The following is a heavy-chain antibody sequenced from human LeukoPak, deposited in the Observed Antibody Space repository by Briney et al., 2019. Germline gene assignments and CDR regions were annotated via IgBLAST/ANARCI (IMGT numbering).Heavy chain of an antibody. CDR1: GFTFDDYG. CDR3: ARGTLKAAATDFDY. D-gene: IGHD6-13*01. V-gene: IGHV3-20*04. J-gene: IGHJ4*02. CDR2: INWNGGST. Sequence: GGSLRLSCATSGFTFDDYGMSWVRQAPGKGLEWVSGINWNGGSTGYADSVKGRFTISRDNAKNSLYLQMNSLRAEDTALYYCARGTLKAAATDFDYWGQGTLVTVSS.